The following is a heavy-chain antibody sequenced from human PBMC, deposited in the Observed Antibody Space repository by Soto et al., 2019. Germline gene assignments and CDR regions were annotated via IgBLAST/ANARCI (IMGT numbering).Heavy chain of an antibody. CDR2: IYYSGST. V-gene: IGHV4-39*01. J-gene: IGHJ3*02. Sequence: ETLSLTCTVSGGSISSSSYYWGWIRQPPGKGLEWIGSIYYSGSTYYNPSLKSRVTISVDTSKNQFSLKLSSVTAADTAVYYCARPREEAQRDAFDIWGQGTMVTVSS. CDR1: GGSISSSSYY. D-gene: IGHD5-18*01. CDR3: ARPREEAQRDAFDI.